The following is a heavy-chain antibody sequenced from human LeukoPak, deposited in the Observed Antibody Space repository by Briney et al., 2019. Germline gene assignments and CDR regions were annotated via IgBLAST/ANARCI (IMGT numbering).Heavy chain of an antibody. CDR1: GFTFRSHS. J-gene: IGHJ4*02. Sequence: PGGSLRLSCAASGFTFRSHSLDWVRQAPGKGLEWVSSITGAGSIQYSESVQGRFTMSRDNPRKSIVLKMSPQRAEDRAVYDCVRVVNHSYFDFGGRRILVTVSS. CDR2: ITGAGSI. D-gene: IGHD4-23*01. CDR3: VRVVNHSYFDF. V-gene: IGHV3-21*01.